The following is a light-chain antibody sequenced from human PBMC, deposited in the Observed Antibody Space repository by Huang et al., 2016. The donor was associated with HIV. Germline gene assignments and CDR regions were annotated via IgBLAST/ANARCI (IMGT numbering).Light chain of an antibody. CDR2: DAS. J-gene: IGKJ3*01. V-gene: IGKV3-11*01. CDR3: QQRSNWLFT. Sequence: EIVLTQYPATLSLSPGERATLPCRASQSVRSYLAWYQQKPGQAPRLLIYDASNRATGIPARFSGSWSGTYFTLTISSLEPEDFAVYYCQQRSNWLFTFGPGTKVDIK. CDR1: QSVRSY.